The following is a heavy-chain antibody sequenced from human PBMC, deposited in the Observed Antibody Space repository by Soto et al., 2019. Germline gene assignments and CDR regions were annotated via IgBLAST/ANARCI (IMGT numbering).Heavy chain of an antibody. V-gene: IGHV1-18*01. Sequence: QVQLAQSANEVKKPGASVRVSCKAAGYTFIRYGIAWGRQAPGQGLEWMGWISPYNDYTVYAQKFQGRVSMTADTSTRKVYMNLRGLKSDDTAVYYCARGGYYDNSWGKLSHYGLDVWGQGTSVSVSS. CDR2: ISPYNDYT. J-gene: IGHJ6*02. CDR3: ARGGYYDNSWGKLSHYGLDV. CDR1: GYTFIRYG. D-gene: IGHD3-16*01.